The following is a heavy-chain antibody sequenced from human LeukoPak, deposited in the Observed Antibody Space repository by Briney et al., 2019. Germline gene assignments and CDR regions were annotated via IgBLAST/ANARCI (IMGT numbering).Heavy chain of an antibody. Sequence: PSETLSLTCTVSGGSISSYYWSWIRQPPGKGLEWIGYIYYSGSTNYNPSLKSRVTISIDTSKNQFSLKLSPVTAADTAVYYCARNYCSTTSCYDAFDIWGQGTMVTVSS. J-gene: IGHJ3*02. V-gene: IGHV4-59*01. CDR2: IYYSGST. CDR1: GGSISSYY. CDR3: ARNYCSTTSCYDAFDI. D-gene: IGHD2-2*01.